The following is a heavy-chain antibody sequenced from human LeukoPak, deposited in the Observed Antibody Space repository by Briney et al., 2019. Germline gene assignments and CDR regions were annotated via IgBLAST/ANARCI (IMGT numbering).Heavy chain of an antibody. Sequence: QPGRSLRLSCAASGFTFSSYGMHWVRQAPGKGLEWAAVISYDGSNKYYADSVKGRFTISRDNSKNTLYLQMNSLRAEDTAVYYCAKDFTAWFGESYGMDVWGQGTTVTVSS. CDR3: AKDFTAWFGESYGMDV. J-gene: IGHJ6*02. CDR2: ISYDGSNK. V-gene: IGHV3-30*18. D-gene: IGHD3-10*01. CDR1: GFTFSSYG.